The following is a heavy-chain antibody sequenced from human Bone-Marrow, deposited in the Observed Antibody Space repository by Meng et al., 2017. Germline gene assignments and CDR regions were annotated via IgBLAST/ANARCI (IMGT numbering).Heavy chain of an antibody. CDR1: GGSLSDYY. J-gene: IGHJ4*02. CDR2: INHSGST. Sequence: QGQLQQWGEGLLKPSDTPSLTWVVSGGSLSDYYWSWIRQPPGKGLEWIGEINHSGSTNYNPSLESRATISVDTSQNNLSLKLSSVTAADSAVYYCARGPTTMAHDFDYWGQGTLVTVSS. CDR3: ARGPTTMAHDFDY. V-gene: IGHV4-34*01. D-gene: IGHD4-11*01.